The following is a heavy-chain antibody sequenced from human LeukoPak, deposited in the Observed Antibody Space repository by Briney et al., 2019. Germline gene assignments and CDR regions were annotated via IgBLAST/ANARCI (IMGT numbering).Heavy chain of an antibody. Sequence: PGGSLRLPCAASGFTFSSYAMSWVRQAPGKGLEWVSAISGSGGSTYYADSVKGRFTVSRDNSKNTLYLQMNSLRAEDTAVYYCAKDKNGLSLVDYWGQGTLVTVSS. D-gene: IGHD2-8*01. CDR3: AKDKNGLSLVDY. J-gene: IGHJ4*02. CDR2: ISGSGGST. V-gene: IGHV3-23*01. CDR1: GFTFSSYA.